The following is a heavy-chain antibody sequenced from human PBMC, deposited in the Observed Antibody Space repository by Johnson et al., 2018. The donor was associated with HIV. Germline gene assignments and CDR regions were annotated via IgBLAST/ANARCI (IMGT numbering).Heavy chain of an antibody. CDR2: INWNGGST. D-gene: IGHD3-22*01. CDR1: GFTFDDYG. V-gene: IGHV3-20*04. Sequence: VQLVESGGGVVRPGGSLRLSCAASGFTFDDYGMSWVRQAPGKGLEWVSGINWNGGSTSYADSVKGRFTISRDNAKNSLYLQMNSLRAEDTALFYGARGPPMMVVVFGAFHIWGQGTMVTVSS. J-gene: IGHJ3*02. CDR3: ARGPPMMVVVFGAFHI.